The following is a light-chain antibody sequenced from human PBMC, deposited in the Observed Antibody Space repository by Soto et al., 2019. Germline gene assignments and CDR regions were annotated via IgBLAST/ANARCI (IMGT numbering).Light chain of an antibody. CDR2: DVT. V-gene: IGLV2-14*01. CDR3: SSYTVSSTLV. Sequence: QLVLTQPASVSGSPGQSMTISCTGTSSDVGGYDYVSWYQQHPGKAPKLMIYDVTDRPSGVSNRFSGSKSGNTASLTISGLQAEDEADYYCSSYTVSSTLVFGTGTKLTVL. CDR1: SSDVGGYDY. J-gene: IGLJ1*01.